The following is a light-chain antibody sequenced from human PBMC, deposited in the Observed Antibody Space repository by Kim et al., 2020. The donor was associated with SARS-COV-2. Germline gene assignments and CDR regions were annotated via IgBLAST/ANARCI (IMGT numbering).Light chain of an antibody. CDR2: GAS. CDR3: QQYGSSPLT. Sequence: SPGERATVSCRASQSVTSNYLAWYQQKPGQAPRLLLYGASSRATGIPDRFSGSGSETDFTLTISRLDPEDFAVYYCQQYGSSPLTFGGGTKVDIK. J-gene: IGKJ4*01. V-gene: IGKV3-20*01. CDR1: QSVTSNY.